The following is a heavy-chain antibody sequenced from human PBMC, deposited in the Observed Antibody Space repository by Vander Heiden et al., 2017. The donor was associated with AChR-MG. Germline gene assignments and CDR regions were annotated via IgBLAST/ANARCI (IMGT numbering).Heavy chain of an antibody. V-gene: IGHV3-23*01. Sequence: EVQLLESGGDLVQTGGSLRLSCAASGFTFNTYAMSWLRQPPAQRLESGPTIGGGDDEGYYAQSVKGRFTVSRDNSKNMLYLQMSGLRAEDTAAYYCAKDRQSFNSVYDALDIWGQGTMVTVSS. CDR3: AKDRQSFNSVYDALDI. J-gene: IGHJ3*02. D-gene: IGHD2-15*01. CDR1: GFTFNTYA. CDR2: IGGGDDEG.